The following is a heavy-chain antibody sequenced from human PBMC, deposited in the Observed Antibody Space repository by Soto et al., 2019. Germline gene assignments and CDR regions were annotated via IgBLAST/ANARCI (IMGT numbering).Heavy chain of an antibody. CDR1: GGSISSGGYF. D-gene: IGHD7-27*01. Sequence: QVQLQESGPGLVEPSQTLSLTCTVSGGSISSGGYFWSWIRQHPGKGLEGIGYIHYSGNTYYNPSLKSRITLSVDTSKNQFSLNLTSVPAADTAVYYCARDASQTGVPLDYWGQGTLVTVSS. J-gene: IGHJ4*02. V-gene: IGHV4-31*03. CDR3: ARDASQTGVPLDY. CDR2: IHYSGNT.